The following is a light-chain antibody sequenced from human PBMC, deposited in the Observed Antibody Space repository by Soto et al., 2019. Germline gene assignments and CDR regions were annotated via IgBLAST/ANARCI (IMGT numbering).Light chain of an antibody. V-gene: IGLV1-44*01. J-gene: IGLJ3*02. CDR1: SSNIGSNT. Sequence: QSVLTQPPSASGTPGQRVTLSCSGSSSNIGSNTVTWYQQLPGSAPKLLIFSNNQRPSGVPDRFSGSKSGTSASLAISGLQSEDEADYYCATWDDSLNGPVFGGGNKLTVL. CDR2: SNN. CDR3: ATWDDSLNGPV.